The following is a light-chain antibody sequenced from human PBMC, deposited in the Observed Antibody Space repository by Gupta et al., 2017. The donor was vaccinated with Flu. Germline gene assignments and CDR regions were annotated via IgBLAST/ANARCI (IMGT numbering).Light chain of an antibody. CDR2: WAS. CDR1: QSVLYSSNNKNY. Sequence: DIVMTQSPDSLAVSLGEWVTINCKSSQSVLYSSNNKNYLAWYQQKPGQPPKLLIYWASTREYGVPDRFSGSGSGTDFTLTISFLQAEDAAVYYCQQYYSTPPTWTFGQGTKVEIK. V-gene: IGKV4-1*01. CDR3: QQYYSTPPTWT. J-gene: IGKJ1*01.